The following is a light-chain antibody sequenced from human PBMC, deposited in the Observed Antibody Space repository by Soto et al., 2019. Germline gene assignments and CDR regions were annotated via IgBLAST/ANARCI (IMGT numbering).Light chain of an antibody. J-gene: IGKJ1*01. CDR1: QSLLYSSDNKNY. CDR2: WAS. V-gene: IGKV4-1*01. Sequence: DMVMTQSPDSLAVSLGERATINCKSSQSLLYSSDNKNYLAWYQHKPGQPPKLLIYWASTRESGVPDRFSGSGSGTDFTLTISSLQAEDVAIYYCQQYYSAPRTFGQGTKVEIK. CDR3: QQYYSAPRT.